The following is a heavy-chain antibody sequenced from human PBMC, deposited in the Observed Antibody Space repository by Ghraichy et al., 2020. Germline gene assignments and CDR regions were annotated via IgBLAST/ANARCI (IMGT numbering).Heavy chain of an antibody. CDR2: IWFGGSQK. J-gene: IGHJ4*02. CDR3: ARNKALVSPFDY. Sequence: GESLNISCAASGFSFNKYLMHWVRQTPGKGMEWVAAIWFGGSQKHYVDSVKGRFTISGDDSKNTVHLQMNSLRVEDTGVYYCARNKALVSPFDYWGQGILVTVSS. CDR1: GFSFNKYL. V-gene: IGHV3-33*01. D-gene: IGHD5-18*01.